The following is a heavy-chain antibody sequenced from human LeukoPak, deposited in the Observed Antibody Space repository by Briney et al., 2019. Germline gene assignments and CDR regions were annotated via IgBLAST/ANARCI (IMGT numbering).Heavy chain of an antibody. Sequence: SETLSLTCTVSGGSISSSSYYWGWIRQPPGKGLEWIGSIYYSGSTYYNPSLKSRVTISVDTSKNQFSLKLSSVTAADTAVYYCARVRSGGFFDYWGQGTLVTVSS. J-gene: IGHJ4*02. D-gene: IGHD2-15*01. CDR1: GGSISSSSYY. CDR2: IYYSGST. V-gene: IGHV4-39*07. CDR3: ARVRSGGFFDY.